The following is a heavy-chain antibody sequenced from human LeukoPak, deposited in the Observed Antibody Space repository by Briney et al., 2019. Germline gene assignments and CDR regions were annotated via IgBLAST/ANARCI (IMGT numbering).Heavy chain of an antibody. CDR1: GFTFSSSA. V-gene: IGHV3-30*04. CDR2: ISFDGSHK. D-gene: IGHD3-16*01. J-gene: IGHJ6*03. Sequence: GRSLRLSCAASGFTFSSSAMHWVRQAPGKGPEWVTGISFDGSHKYYADSVKGRFTISRDNSNHTLYLEMSSLRGEDTAIYYCARKRRFGNYYYYDMDVWGQGTTVTVSS. CDR3: ARKRRFGNYYYYDMDV.